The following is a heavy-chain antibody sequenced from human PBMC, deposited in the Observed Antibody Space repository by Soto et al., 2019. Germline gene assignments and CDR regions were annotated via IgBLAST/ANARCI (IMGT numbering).Heavy chain of an antibody. CDR2: IIPIFGTA. V-gene: IGHV1-69*01. J-gene: IGHJ5*02. CDR3: ARDGGVYTVMGRWFDP. CDR1: GGTFSSYA. D-gene: IGHD5-18*01. Sequence: QVQLVQSGAEVKKPGSSVKVSCKASGGTFSSYAISWVRQAPGQGLEWMGGIIPIFGTANYAQKFQGRVTLTADESTSKAYMELSSLRSEYTAVYYCARDGGVYTVMGRWFDPWGQGTLVTVSS.